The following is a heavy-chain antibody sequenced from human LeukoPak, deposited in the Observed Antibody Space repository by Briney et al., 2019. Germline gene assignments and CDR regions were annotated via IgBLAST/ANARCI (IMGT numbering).Heavy chain of an antibody. CDR3: AKGKHSGWLRPKAFDY. Sequence: GGSLRLSCAASGFTFSSYWMHWVRQAPGKGLVWVSRINGDGSSTSYADSVKGRFTISRDNAKNTLYLQMNSLRAEDTAVYYCAKGKHSGWLRPKAFDYWGQGTLVTVSS. D-gene: IGHD6-19*01. V-gene: IGHV3-74*01. J-gene: IGHJ4*02. CDR2: INGDGSST. CDR1: GFTFSSYW.